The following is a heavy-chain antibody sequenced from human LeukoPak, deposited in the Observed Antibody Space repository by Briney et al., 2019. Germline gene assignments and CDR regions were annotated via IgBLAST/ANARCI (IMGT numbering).Heavy chain of an antibody. J-gene: IGHJ4*02. CDR2: IYSGGNT. V-gene: IGHV3-66*01. CDR3: ASRIVVVGLDY. D-gene: IGHD3-22*01. CDR1: GFTVGSNY. Sequence: GGSLRLSCAASGFTVGSNYMSWVRQAPGKGLEWVSVIYSGGNTYYADSVKGRFIISRDNSKNTLYLQVNSLRAEDTAVYYCASRIVVVGLDYWGQGTLVTVSS.